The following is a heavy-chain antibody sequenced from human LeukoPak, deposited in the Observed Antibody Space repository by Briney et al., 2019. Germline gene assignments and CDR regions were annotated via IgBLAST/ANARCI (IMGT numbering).Heavy chain of an antibody. CDR2: ISYDGSNK. CDR3: ARESDAFDI. J-gene: IGHJ3*02. V-gene: IGHV3-30-3*01. Sequence: PGRSLRLSCAASGFTFSSYAMHWVRQAPGKGLEWVAVISYDGSNKYYADSVKGRFTISRDNSKNTLYLQMSSLRAEDTAVYYCARESDAFDIWGQGTMVTVSS. CDR1: GFTFSSYA.